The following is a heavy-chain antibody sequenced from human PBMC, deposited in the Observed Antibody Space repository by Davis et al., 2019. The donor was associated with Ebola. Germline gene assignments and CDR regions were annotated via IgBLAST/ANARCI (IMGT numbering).Heavy chain of an antibody. CDR2: IYHSGST. J-gene: IGHJ5*02. Sequence: PSETLSLTCAVSGSSISSGHFWGWIRQPPGKGLEWIASIYHSGSTYFNPSLSSRASLSVDTSKNQVSLKLRSVTAADTAVYFCARHVFWSGGNRYSGSRNWFDPWGQGTLVTVSS. V-gene: IGHV4-38-2*01. D-gene: IGHD3-3*01. CDR1: GSSISSGHF. CDR3: ARHVFWSGGNRYSGSRNWFDP.